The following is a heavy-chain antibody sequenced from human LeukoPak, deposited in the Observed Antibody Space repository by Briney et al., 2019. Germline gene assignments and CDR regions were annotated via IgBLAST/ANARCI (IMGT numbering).Heavy chain of an antibody. D-gene: IGHD2-21*02. CDR1: GFTFSGYW. CDR3: ARTPIVVVTVQYYFDY. Sequence: GGSLRLSCAASGFTFSGYWMSWVRQAPGKGREWVANIKQDGSEKYYVDSVKGRFTISRDNAKNSLYLQMNSLRAEDTAVYYCARTPIVVVTVQYYFDYWGQGTLVTVSS. CDR2: IKQDGSEK. J-gene: IGHJ4*02. V-gene: IGHV3-7*01.